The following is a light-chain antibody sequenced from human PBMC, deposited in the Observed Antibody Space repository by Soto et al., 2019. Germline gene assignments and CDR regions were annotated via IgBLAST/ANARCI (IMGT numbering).Light chain of an antibody. CDR1: SGHSRNA. V-gene: IGLV4-69*02. Sequence: QSVLTQSPSASASLGASVKLICTLSSGHSRNAIAWHQQQPEKGPRYLMKLNSDGSHTKGDGIPDRFSGSSSGTERYLTISSLQSEDEADYYCQTWGTGIPPVFGGGTKVTVL. J-gene: IGLJ3*02. CDR3: QTWGTGIPPV. CDR2: LNSDGSH.